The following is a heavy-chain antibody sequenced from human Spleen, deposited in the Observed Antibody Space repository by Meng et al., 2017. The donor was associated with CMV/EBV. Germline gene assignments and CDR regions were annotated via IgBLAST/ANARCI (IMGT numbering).Heavy chain of an antibody. CDR2: INPNSGGT. J-gene: IGHJ5*02. CDR1: GYTFTGYY. V-gene: IGHV1-2*02. D-gene: IGHD4-11*01. CDR3: ARFLTTVNNWFDP. Sequence: APVKVSCKASGYTFTGYYMHWVRQAPGQGLEWMGWINPNSGGTNYAQKFQGRVTMTRDTSISTAYMELSRLRSDDTAVYYCARFLTTVNNWFDPWGQGTLVTVSS.